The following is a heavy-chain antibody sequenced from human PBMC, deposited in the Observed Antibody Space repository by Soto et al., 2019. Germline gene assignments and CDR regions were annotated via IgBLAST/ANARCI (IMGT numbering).Heavy chain of an antibody. J-gene: IGHJ3*01. V-gene: IGHV4-59*01. Sequence: PSETLSLTCTVSGGSISSYYWSWIRQPPGKGLEWIGYIYYSGSTNYTPSLKSRVTISVDTSKNQFSLKPSSVTAADTAVYYCASRYGSAFDFWGQGTMVTVSS. D-gene: IGHD3-10*01. CDR3: ASRYGSAFDF. CDR1: GGSISSYY. CDR2: IYYSGST.